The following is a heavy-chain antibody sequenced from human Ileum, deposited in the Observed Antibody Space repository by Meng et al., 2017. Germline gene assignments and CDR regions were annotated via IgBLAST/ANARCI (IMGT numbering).Heavy chain of an antibody. D-gene: IGHD2-15*01. J-gene: IGHJ4*02. CDR2: LSNDGSTT. Sequence: GESLKISCAASGFSLSGYWMHWVRQVPGKGLVWASDLSNDGSTTRYADSVKGRFTISRDSAKNTLFLQMNSLRGDDTAVYYCVREWSAYDYWGQGTLVTVSS. CDR1: GFSLSGYW. CDR3: VREWSAYDY. V-gene: IGHV3-74*01.